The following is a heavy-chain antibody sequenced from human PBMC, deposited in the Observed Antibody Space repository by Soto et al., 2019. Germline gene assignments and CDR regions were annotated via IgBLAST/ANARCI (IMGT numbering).Heavy chain of an antibody. J-gene: IGHJ4*02. CDR3: ARRLDYYDSSGYYYWQNYFDY. CDR2: IYYSGST. D-gene: IGHD3-22*01. Sequence: SETLSLTCTVSGGSISSSSYYWGWIRQPPGKGLEWIGSIYYSGSTYYNPSLKSRVTISVDTSKNQFSLKLRFVTAADTAVYYCARRLDYYDSSGYYYWQNYFDYWGQGTLVTVSS. CDR1: GGSISSSSYY. V-gene: IGHV4-39*01.